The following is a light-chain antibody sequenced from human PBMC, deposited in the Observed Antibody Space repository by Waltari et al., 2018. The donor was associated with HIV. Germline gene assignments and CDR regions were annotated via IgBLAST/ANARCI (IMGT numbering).Light chain of an antibody. Sequence: DVQMTQSPSSLSASVGDRVSITCRASQGIGESLTWFQQKPGKAPKTLIDPASTLQSGVPSKFTGSASGTDFTLTISHLQPEDFATYYCLQYKTYPLTFGGGTKVE. CDR3: LQYKTYPLT. V-gene: IGKV1-16*02. CDR2: PAS. CDR1: QGIGES. J-gene: IGKJ4*01.